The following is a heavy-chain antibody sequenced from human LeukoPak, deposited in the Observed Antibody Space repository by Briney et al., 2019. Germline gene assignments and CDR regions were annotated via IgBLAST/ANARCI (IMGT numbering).Heavy chain of an antibody. Sequence: SQTLSLTCAISGDSVSSNSAAWNWIRQSPSRGLEWLGRTYYGSKWYYDYAVSVKSRIIINLDTSNNHFSLQLNSVTPEDTAVYYCSRGINSAFDVWGQGAMVTVSS. J-gene: IGHJ3*01. D-gene: IGHD3-16*01. CDR2: TYYGSKWYY. CDR1: GDSVSSNSAA. V-gene: IGHV6-1*01. CDR3: SRGINSAFDV.